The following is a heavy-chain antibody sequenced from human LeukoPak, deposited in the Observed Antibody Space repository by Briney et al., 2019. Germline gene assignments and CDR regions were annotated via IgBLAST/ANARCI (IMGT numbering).Heavy chain of an antibody. CDR1: GSSINSYY. J-gene: IGHJ4*02. Sequence: SETLSLTCTVSGSSINSYYWTWIRQPPGKGLEWIGYIHYSGSTTYNASLKSRVTISVDTSKNQFSLKLSSVTAADTAVYYCASKPISSGWYFDYWGQGTLVTVSS. V-gene: IGHV4-59*12. CDR2: IHYSGST. D-gene: IGHD6-19*01. CDR3: ASKPISSGWYFDY.